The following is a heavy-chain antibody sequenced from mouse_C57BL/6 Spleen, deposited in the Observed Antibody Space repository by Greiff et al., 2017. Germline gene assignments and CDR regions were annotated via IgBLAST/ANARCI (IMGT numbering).Heavy chain of an antibody. CDR1: GFTFSSYA. Sequence: EVKLVESGGGLVKPGGSLKLSCAASGFTFSSYAMSWVRQTPEKRLEWVATISDGGSYTYYPDNVKGRFTISRDNAKNNLYLQMSHLKSEDTAMYYCARDLVYAMDYWRQGTSVTVSS. CDR2: ISDGGSYT. CDR3: ARDLVYAMDY. V-gene: IGHV5-4*01. J-gene: IGHJ4*01.